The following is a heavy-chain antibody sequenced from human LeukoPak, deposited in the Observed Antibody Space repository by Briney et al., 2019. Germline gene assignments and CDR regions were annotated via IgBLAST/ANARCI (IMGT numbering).Heavy chain of an antibody. Sequence: AGSLRLSCAASGFTFSTYTMNWVRQAPGKGLEWVSSISSSSTYVYYADSVKGRFTISSDTSKNTLYLQMNSLRAEDTAVYYCARDLSPVVRASPMGYWGQGTPVTVSS. CDR1: GFTFSTYT. J-gene: IGHJ4*02. D-gene: IGHD3-10*01. V-gene: IGHV3-21*01. CDR2: ISSSSTYV. CDR3: ARDLSPVVRASPMGY.